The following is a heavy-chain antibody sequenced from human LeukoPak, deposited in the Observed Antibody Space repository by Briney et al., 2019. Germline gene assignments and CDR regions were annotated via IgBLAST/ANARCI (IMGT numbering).Heavy chain of an antibody. Sequence: SETLSLTCTVSGGSILDSTYYWAWIRQSPGKGLEWIATIFYTGNTHYNPSLKSRVTMSVDTVKNQFSLNLNSVTAADTAVYYCARQSSGYYYGWFDPWGQGTLVTVSS. J-gene: IGHJ5*02. CDR2: IFYTGNT. CDR3: ARQSSGYYYGWFDP. V-gene: IGHV4-39*01. D-gene: IGHD3-22*01. CDR1: GGSILDSTYY.